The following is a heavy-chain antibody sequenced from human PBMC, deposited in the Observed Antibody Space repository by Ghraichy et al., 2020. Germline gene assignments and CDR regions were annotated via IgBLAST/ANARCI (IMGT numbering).Heavy chain of an antibody. CDR1: GFTFSSYW. Sequence: GSLRLSCAVSGFTFSSYWMHWGRQAPGKGLVWVSRINSDGSSISYADSVKGRFTFSRDNAKNTLYLQMNSLRADDTAVYYCARGGPEYCSGGSCYAGDYWGQGTLVTVSS. V-gene: IGHV3-74*01. CDR3: ARGGPEYCSGGSCYAGDY. J-gene: IGHJ4*02. CDR2: INSDGSSI. D-gene: IGHD2-15*01.